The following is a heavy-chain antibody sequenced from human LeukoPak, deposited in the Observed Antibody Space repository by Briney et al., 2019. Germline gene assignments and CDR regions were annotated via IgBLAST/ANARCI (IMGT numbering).Heavy chain of an antibody. CDR1: GGSMTTHH. J-gene: IGHJ4*02. CDR2: VFDSGRT. D-gene: IGHD5-18*01. CDR3: TSIKRGNIFGYFDF. V-gene: IGHV4-59*11. Sequence: SETLSLTCTVSGGSMTTHHWNWIRQTPGKGLEWIGYVFDSGRTKENPSLKSRVTLSADTSKNQLSLRLSSVTAADTAVYYCTSIKRGNIFGYFDFWGQGILVTVSS.